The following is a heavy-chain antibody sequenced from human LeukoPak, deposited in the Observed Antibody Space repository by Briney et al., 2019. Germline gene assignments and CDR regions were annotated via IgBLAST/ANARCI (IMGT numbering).Heavy chain of an antibody. CDR3: AREPVVARPGLLNYYYYMDV. D-gene: IGHD3-22*01. Sequence: YPAETLCLTCTVSGYSISSGDYWGWIRQPPGKGHEWTGSIYYNGSTYYNPSIKSRVTISVDPSKNQFSLKLSSVTAADTAVYYCAREPVVARPGLLNYYYYMDVWGKGTTVTVSS. V-gene: IGHV4-38-2*02. J-gene: IGHJ6*03. CDR1: GYSISSGDY. CDR2: IYYNGST.